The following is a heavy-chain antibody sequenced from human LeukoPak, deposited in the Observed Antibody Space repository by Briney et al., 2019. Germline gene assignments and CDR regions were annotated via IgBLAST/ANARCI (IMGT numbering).Heavy chain of an antibody. Sequence: GGSLRLSCAASGFTFSSYAMHWVRQAPGQGLEGVADVSYDGSNKSYANSVKGRFTISRDKSKNTMHLQMNSLRAADAAIYYCARDTSFAVGATLDFWGQGTLVTVSS. D-gene: IGHD1-26*01. J-gene: IGHJ4*02. CDR2: VSYDGSNK. CDR3: ARDTSFAVGATLDF. CDR1: GFTFSSYA. V-gene: IGHV3-30*04.